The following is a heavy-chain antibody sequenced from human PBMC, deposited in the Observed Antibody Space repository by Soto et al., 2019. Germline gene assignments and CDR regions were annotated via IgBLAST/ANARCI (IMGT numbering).Heavy chain of an antibody. J-gene: IGHJ4*02. CDR3: ARIGTLGYSSGWYDY. V-gene: IGHV4-31*03. D-gene: IGHD6-19*01. CDR2: IYYSGGT. Sequence: SETLSLTCTVSGASINSGAYYWSWIRQHPGKGLEWIAYIYYSGGTYFNPSLKSRIAISIDTSKNQFSLKLRSVTAADTAVYYCARIGTLGYSSGWYDYWDQGTLVTVSS. CDR1: GASINSGAYY.